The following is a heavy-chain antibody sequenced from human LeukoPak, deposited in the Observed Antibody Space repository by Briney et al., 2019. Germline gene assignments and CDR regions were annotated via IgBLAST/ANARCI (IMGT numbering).Heavy chain of an antibody. D-gene: IGHD3-10*01. CDR2: TIPILGVA. CDR1: GGTFSNYA. CDR3: ARDGMVRGIIDYYGMDV. Sequence: SVKVSCKASGGTFSNYAITWVRQAPGQGLEWMGRTIPILGVATYAQKFQDRVTLTADRSTATAYMELRGLRSEDTAVYYCARDGMVRGIIDYYGMDVWGQGTTVTVSS. V-gene: IGHV1-69*04. J-gene: IGHJ6*02.